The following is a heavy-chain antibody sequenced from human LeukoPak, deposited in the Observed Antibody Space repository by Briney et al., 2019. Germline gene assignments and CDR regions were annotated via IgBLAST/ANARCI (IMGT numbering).Heavy chain of an antibody. CDR1: GYTFTSYG. V-gene: IGHV1-18*01. J-gene: IGHJ5*02. CDR3: ARASKVPLASFDP. D-gene: IGHD3-10*01. Sequence: GASVKVSCRASGYTFTSYGISWVRQAPGQGLEWMGWISAYNGNTNYAQKLQGRVTMTTDTSTSTAYMELRSLRSDDTVVYYCARASKVPLASFDPWGQGTLVTVSS. CDR2: ISAYNGNT.